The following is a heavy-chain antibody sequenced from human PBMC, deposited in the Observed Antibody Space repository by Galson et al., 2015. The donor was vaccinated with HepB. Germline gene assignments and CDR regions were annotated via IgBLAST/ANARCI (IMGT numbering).Heavy chain of an antibody. D-gene: IGHD5-12*01. CDR1: GFTFSSYS. CDR2: ISSSSSTI. Sequence: SLRLSCAASGFTFSSYSMNWVRQAPGKGLEWVSSISSSSSTIYYADSVRGRFTISRDNAKNSLYLQMNSLRAEDTAVYYCARGVATVYYYYYMDVWGKGTTVTVSS. V-gene: IGHV3-48*01. J-gene: IGHJ6*03. CDR3: ARGVATVYYYYYMDV.